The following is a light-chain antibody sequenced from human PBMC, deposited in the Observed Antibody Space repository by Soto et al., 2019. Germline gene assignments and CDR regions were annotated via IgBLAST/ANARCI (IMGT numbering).Light chain of an antibody. CDR1: SSNIGSNY. V-gene: IGLV1-47*02. CDR2: SNN. Sequence: QSVLTQPPSASGTPGQRVTISCSGSSSNIGSNYVYWYQQLPGTAPKLLIYSNNQRPSGVSNRFSGSRSGNTASLTISGLQAEDEADYYCSSYTDSSNYVFGTGTKVTVL. CDR3: SSYTDSSNYV. J-gene: IGLJ1*01.